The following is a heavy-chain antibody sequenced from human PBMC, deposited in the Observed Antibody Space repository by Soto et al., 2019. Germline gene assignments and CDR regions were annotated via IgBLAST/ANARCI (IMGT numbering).Heavy chain of an antibody. CDR2: ISAYNDNT. CDR1: GYTFTSYG. J-gene: IGHJ5*02. V-gene: IGHV1-18*01. CDR3: ARDQCISTSCSYNWFDP. D-gene: IGHD2-2*01. Sequence: QVQLVQSGAEVKKPGASVKVSCKASGYTFTSYGISWVRQAPGQGLEWMGWISAYNDNTNYAQKLKGRVTMTTDTSTSTAYMELRSLRSDDTAVYYCARDQCISTSCSYNWFDPWGQGTLVTVSS.